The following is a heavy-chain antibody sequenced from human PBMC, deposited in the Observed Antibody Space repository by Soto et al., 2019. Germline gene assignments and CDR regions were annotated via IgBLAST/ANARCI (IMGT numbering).Heavy chain of an antibody. D-gene: IGHD6-13*01. CDR1: GYTFTSYY. CDR3: ARAPTAGTLDY. V-gene: IGHV1-46*01. Sequence: QVQLVQSGAEVKKPGASVKVSCKASGYTFTSYYMHWVRQAPGQGLEWMGIINPSGGSTSSAQKFQGRVTMTRDTSTSTVCMELSSLRSEDTAVYYCARAPTAGTLDYWGQGTLVTVSS. CDR2: INPSGGST. J-gene: IGHJ4*02.